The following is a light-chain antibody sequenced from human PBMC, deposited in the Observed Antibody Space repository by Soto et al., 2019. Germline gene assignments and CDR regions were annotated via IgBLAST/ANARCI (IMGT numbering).Light chain of an antibody. V-gene: IGLV1-51*01. CDR1: ISNIGNNY. CDR2: DNY. J-gene: IGLJ2*01. Sequence: QSVLTQPPSVSAAPGQTVTLSCSGSISNIGNNYVSWFQQFPGTGPKLLIYDNYKRPSGIPDRVSGSKSGTSATLGITGLQIGDEADYYCATWDSSLSAAVFGGGTKLTVL. CDR3: ATWDSSLSAAV.